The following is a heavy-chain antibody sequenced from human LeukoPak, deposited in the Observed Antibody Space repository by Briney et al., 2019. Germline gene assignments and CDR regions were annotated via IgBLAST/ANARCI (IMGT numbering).Heavy chain of an antibody. J-gene: IGHJ5*02. Sequence: PSETLSLTCTVSGGSIFSSTDYWGWIRQTPGKGLEWIGSVYYSGSTDYNPSLKSRVTISVDTSKNQFSLKLSFVTAADTAVYFCARNHSITLVRGPHGTQRNNLFDPWGQGTLVTVSS. CDR3: ARNHSITLVRGPHGTQRNNLFDP. D-gene: IGHD3-10*01. CDR1: GGSIFSSTDY. CDR2: VYYSGST. V-gene: IGHV4-39*01.